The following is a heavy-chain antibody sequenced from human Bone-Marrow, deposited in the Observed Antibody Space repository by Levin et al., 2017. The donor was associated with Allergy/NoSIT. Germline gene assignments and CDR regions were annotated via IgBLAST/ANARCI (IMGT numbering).Heavy chain of an antibody. CDR2: IKRDGSET. V-gene: IGHV3-7*01. CDR3: ARDIVGTRTFDY. CDR1: GFTFSTYW. D-gene: IGHD1-26*01. Sequence: GGSLRLSCAASGFTFSTYWMIWVRQAPGKGLEWVASIKRDGSETYYVDSVEGRFTVSRDNAKNSLYLQLNSLRAEDAAVYYCARDIVGTRTFDYWGQGTLVTLSS. J-gene: IGHJ4*02.